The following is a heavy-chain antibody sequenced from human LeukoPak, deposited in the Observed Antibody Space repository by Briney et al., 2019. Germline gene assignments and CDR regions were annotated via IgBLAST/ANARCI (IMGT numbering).Heavy chain of an antibody. CDR3: AGGASSTVHY. V-gene: IGHV3-74*01. Sequence: GGSLGLYCAASGLTFSTYWMHWVRQATGKGLVWVSRINGDGSLSYADSVKGRFTISRDNTKNMLYLQMNSLRAEDTAVYYCAGGASSTVHYWGQGTLVTVSS. CDR2: INGDGSL. D-gene: IGHD6-13*01. CDR1: GLTFSTYW. J-gene: IGHJ4*02.